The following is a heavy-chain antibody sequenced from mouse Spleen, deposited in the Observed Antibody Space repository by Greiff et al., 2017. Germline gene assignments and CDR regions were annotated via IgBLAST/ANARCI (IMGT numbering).Heavy chain of an antibody. J-gene: IGHJ3*01. CDR1: GFSLTSYG. D-gene: IGHD2-4*01. V-gene: IGHV2-6*01. CDR2: IWGGGST. CDR3: ASALYDYDGFAY. Sequence: QVQLKQSGPGLVAPSQSLSITCTVSGFSLTSYGVDWVRQSPGKGLEWLGVIWGGGSTNYNSALKSTLSISKDNSKSQVFLKTNSLQTDDTAMYYCASALYDYDGFAYWGQGTLVTVSA.